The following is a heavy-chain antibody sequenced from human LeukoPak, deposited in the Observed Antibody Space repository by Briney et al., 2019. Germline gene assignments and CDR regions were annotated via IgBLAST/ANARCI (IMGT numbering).Heavy chain of an antibody. D-gene: IGHD3-3*01. CDR3: ARGSYYDFWSGYYPDAFDI. J-gene: IGHJ3*02. CDR1: GYSFTSYW. CDR2: IYPGDSDT. Sequence: GESLKISCKGSGYSFTSYWIGWVRQVPGKGLEWMGIIYPGDSDTRYNPSFQGQVTISADKSISTAYLQWSSLQASDTAMYYCARGSYYDFWSGYYPDAFDIWGQGTMVTVSS. V-gene: IGHV5-51*01.